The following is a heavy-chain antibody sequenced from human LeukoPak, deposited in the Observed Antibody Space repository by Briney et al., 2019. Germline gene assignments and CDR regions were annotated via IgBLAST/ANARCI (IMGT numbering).Heavy chain of an antibody. V-gene: IGHV3-23*01. CDR3: ARDRWYCRSTSCQSVYYYYGMDV. J-gene: IGHJ6*02. Sequence: GGSLRLSCAASGFTFSNYAMTWVRQAPGKGLEWVSGISGSGGSTNYADSVRGRFTISRDNSKNTLYLQMNSLRVEDTAVFYCARDRWYCRSTSCQSVYYYYGMDVWGQGTTVTVSS. D-gene: IGHD2-2*01. CDR1: GFTFSNYA. CDR2: ISGSGGST.